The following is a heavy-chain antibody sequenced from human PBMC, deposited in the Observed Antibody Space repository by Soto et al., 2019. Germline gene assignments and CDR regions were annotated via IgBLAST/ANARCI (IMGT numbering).Heavy chain of an antibody. D-gene: IGHD3-22*01. CDR2: ISAYNGNT. Sequence: GASVKVSCKASGYTFASYGISWVRQAPGQGLEWMGWISAYNGNTNYAQKLQGRVTMTTDTSTSTAYMELRSLRSDDTAVYYCARVGRDSSGSNWFDPWGQGTLVTVSS. CDR3: ARVGRDSSGSNWFDP. V-gene: IGHV1-18*01. CDR1: GYTFASYG. J-gene: IGHJ5*02.